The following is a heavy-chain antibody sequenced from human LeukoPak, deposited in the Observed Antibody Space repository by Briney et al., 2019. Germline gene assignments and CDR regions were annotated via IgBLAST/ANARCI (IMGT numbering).Heavy chain of an antibody. CDR2: ISSSSSYI. CDR1: GFTFSSYD. Sequence: GGSLRLSCAASGFTFSSYDMNWVRQAPGKGLEWVSSISSSSSYIYYTDSLKGRSTISRDNAKNSLFLQMNSLRAEDTAVYYCARVQGYYYYIDVWGKGTTVTVSS. J-gene: IGHJ6*03. D-gene: IGHD3-10*01. V-gene: IGHV3-21*01. CDR3: ARVQGYYYYIDV.